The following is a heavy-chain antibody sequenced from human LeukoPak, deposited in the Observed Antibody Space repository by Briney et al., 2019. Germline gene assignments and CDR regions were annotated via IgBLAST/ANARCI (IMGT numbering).Heavy chain of an antibody. CDR2: INHSGST. V-gene: IGHV4-34*01. J-gene: IGHJ3*02. D-gene: IGHD3-10*01. Sequence: PSETLSLTCAVYGGSFSDYYWSWIRQPPGKGLEWIGEINHSGSTNYNPSLKSRVTISVDTSKNQFSLKLSSVTAADTAVYYCARVRRLAAFDIWGQGTMVTVSS. CDR1: GGSFSDYY. CDR3: ARVRRLAAFDI.